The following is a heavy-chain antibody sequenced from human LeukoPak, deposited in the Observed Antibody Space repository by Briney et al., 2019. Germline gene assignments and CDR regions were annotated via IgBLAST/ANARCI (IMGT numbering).Heavy chain of an antibody. D-gene: IGHD1-26*01. CDR1: GFTFSTYA. CDR3: AKNRGAGSHYYYHMNV. J-gene: IGHJ6*03. Sequence: GGSLRLSCAASGFTFSTYAMSWVRQAAGKGLEWVSLSGSGGGTYCADSVKGRFTISRDNSKNTLYLQLNSLRVEDTAVYYCAKNRGAGSHYYYHMNVWGKGTTVTVSS. V-gene: IGHV3-23*01. CDR2: SGSGGGT.